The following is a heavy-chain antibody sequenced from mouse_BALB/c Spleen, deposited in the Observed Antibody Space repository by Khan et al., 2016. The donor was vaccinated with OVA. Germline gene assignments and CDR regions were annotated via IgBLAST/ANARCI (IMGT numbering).Heavy chain of an antibody. D-gene: IGHD2-4*01. V-gene: IGHV2-6-1*01. CDR3: ARQPYYHYRMMDY. Sequence: VQVVESGPGLVAPSQSLSLTCTISGFSLTNYGIHWVRQPPGKGLEWLVAIWSDGSTTSNSALKSRLTISKDTSQSTVFFKIIRIQTVDTAMYFCARQPYYHYRMMDYWGQGTSVTVSS. J-gene: IGHJ4*01. CDR1: GFSLTNYG. CDR2: IWSDGST.